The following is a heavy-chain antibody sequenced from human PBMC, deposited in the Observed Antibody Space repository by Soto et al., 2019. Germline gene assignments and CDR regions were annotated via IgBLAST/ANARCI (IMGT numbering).Heavy chain of an antibody. CDR1: GFTFSSYW. CDR3: ARDPYGGDHY. D-gene: IGHD2-21*02. J-gene: IGHJ4*02. Sequence: EVQLVDSGGGLVQPGGSLRLSCAASGFTFSSYWMHWVRQVPGKGLVWVSRIDGDGTTTNYADSVKGRFTISRDNAKNTLYLQMSSLRAEDTAVYYCARDPYGGDHYWGQGTLVTVSS. CDR2: IDGDGTTT. V-gene: IGHV3-74*01.